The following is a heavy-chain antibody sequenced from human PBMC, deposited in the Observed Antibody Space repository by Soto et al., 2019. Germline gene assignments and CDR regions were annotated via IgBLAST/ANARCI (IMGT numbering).Heavy chain of an antibody. Sequence: GGSLRLSCAASGFTFSSYAMSWVRQAPGKGLEWVSAISGSGRRTYYADSVKGRFTISRDNSKKTLYLQMNSLRAEDTAVYYCAKVIYDSCGYQGVFDYWGQGTLVTVSS. CDR2: ISGSGRRT. V-gene: IGHV3-23*01. J-gene: IGHJ4*02. CDR3: AKVIYDSCGYQGVFDY. D-gene: IGHD3-22*01. CDR1: GFTFSSYA.